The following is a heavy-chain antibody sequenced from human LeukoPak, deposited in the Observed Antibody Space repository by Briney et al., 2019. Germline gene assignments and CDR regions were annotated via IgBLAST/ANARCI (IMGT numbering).Heavy chain of an antibody. D-gene: IGHD3-22*01. J-gene: IGHJ4*02. CDR1: GYTFTGYY. Sequence: ASVKVSCKASGYTFTGYYMHWVRQAPGQGREGMGWINPNSGGTNYAQKFQGRVTMTRDTSISTAYMELSRLRSDDTAVYYCAMTSYYYDSSGYFDYWGQGTLVTVSS. CDR3: AMTSYYYDSSGYFDY. V-gene: IGHV1-2*02. CDR2: INPNSGGT.